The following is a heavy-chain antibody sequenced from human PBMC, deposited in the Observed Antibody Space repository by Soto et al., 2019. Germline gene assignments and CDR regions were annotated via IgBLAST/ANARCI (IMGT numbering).Heavy chain of an antibody. CDR2: IYPGDSDT. V-gene: IGHV5-51*01. J-gene: IGHJ3*02. Sequence: GESLKISCKGSGYNFNIYWIAWVRHMPGKGLEWMGIIYPGDSDTRYSPSFQGQVTISADKSISTAYLQWSSLRASDTAMYYCARHGSAFDIWGQGTMVTVSS. CDR1: GYNFNIYW. CDR3: ARHGSAFDI.